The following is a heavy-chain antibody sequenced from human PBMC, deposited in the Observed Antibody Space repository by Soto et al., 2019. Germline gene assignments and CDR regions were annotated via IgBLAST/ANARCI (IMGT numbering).Heavy chain of an antibody. CDR3: ARGPPTRVGVVSYYYYGMDG. CDR2: INHSGST. V-gene: IGHV4-34*01. J-gene: IGHJ6*04. D-gene: IGHD3-3*01. CDR1: GGSFSGYY. Sequence: PSETLSLTCAVYGGSFSGYYWSWIRQPPGKGLDWIGEINHSGSTNYNPSLKSRVTISVDTSKNQFSLKLSSVTAADTAVYYCARGPPTRVGVVSYYYYGMDGWGKGNTVTVYS.